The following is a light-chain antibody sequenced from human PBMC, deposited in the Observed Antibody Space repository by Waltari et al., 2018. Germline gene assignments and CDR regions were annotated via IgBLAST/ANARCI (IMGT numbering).Light chain of an antibody. CDR3: AAWDDTLSAVV. Sequence: QSVLTQPPSTSGTPGQRVTISCSGSSSNIGSNYVYWYQHLPGTAPKLLFYTNDQRPSGVPDRCSGSKSGTSASLASSGLQSDDESDYFCAAWDDTLSAVVFGGGTKLTVL. CDR1: SSNIGSNY. V-gene: IGLV1-47*02. CDR2: TND. J-gene: IGLJ2*01.